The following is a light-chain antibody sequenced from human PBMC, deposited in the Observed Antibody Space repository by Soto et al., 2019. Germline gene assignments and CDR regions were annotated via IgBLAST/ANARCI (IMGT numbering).Light chain of an antibody. J-gene: IGKJ2*03. CDR3: QQSYSTPHS. V-gene: IGKV1-39*01. CDR2: SAS. CDR1: QSVSTY. Sequence: DIQMTQSPSSLSASVGDSVTITCRASQSVSTYLNWYQQKPGKTPNLVIYSASTLQSGVPSRFSGSGSGTDFTLTISSLLPEDFATYYCQQSYSTPHSFGQGTKLEIK.